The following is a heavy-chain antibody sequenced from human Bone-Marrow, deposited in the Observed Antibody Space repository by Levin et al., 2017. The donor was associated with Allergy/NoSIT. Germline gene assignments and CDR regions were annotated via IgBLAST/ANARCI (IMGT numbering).Heavy chain of an antibody. Sequence: ASVKVSCKTSGYSFTGYHVHWVRQAPGQGLEWMGRISPHRGDTKFAQKFQGRVTMTRDTSINTVYMELSSLRSDDTAVYFCARGYSTYDQFWYSDYWGQGTLVTVSS. CDR3: ARGYSTYDQFWYSDY. J-gene: IGHJ4*02. D-gene: IGHD1-26*01. V-gene: IGHV1-2*06. CDR1: GYSFTGYH. CDR2: ISPHRGDT.